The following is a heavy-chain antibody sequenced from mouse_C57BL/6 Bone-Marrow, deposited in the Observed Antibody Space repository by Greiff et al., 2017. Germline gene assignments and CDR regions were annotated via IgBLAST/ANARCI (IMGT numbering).Heavy chain of an antibody. Sequence: EVQLQQSGAELVRPGASVKLSCTASGFNIKDDYMHWVKQRPEQGLEWIGWIDPENGDTEYASKFQGKATITADTSSNTAYLQLSSLTSEDTAVYYCTYDGYYFYAMDYWGQGTSVTVSS. CDR3: TYDGYYFYAMDY. V-gene: IGHV14-4*01. J-gene: IGHJ4*01. CDR2: IDPENGDT. D-gene: IGHD2-3*01. CDR1: GFNIKDDY.